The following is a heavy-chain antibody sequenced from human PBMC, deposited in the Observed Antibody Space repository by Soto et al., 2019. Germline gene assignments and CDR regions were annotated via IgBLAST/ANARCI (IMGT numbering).Heavy chain of an antibody. D-gene: IGHD3-22*01. Sequence: QVQLVQSGAEEKKPGSSVKVSCKASGGTFSSYAISWVQQAPGQGLEWMGGIIPIFGTANYAQKLQGRVTITADESTSTAYMELSSLRSEDTAVYYCARGPLTTYYYDSSGSRGYFDYWGQGTLVTVSS. CDR2: IIPIFGTA. CDR3: ARGPLTTYYYDSSGSRGYFDY. V-gene: IGHV1-69*01. CDR1: GGTFSSYA. J-gene: IGHJ4*02.